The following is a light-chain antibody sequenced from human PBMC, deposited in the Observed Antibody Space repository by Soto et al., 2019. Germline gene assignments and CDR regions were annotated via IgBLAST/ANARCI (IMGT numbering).Light chain of an antibody. CDR1: QSVGND. CDR2: YAS. CDR3: QQRNSWPPT. V-gene: IGKV3-11*01. J-gene: IGKJ4*01. Sequence: EIVLTQSPATLSLSPGDRATLSCRASQSVGNDLVWYHQKRGQAPRVLIYYASNRATGIPARFSGSGSGTDFTLTISGLEPEDFAFYYWQQRNSWPPTFGGGTRVEIK.